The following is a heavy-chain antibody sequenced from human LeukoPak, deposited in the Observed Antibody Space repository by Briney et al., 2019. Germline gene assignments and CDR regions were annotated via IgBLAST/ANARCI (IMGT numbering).Heavy chain of an antibody. CDR3: ARDRDTGYYYGMDV. D-gene: IGHD5-18*01. CDR2: IIPILGIA. Sequence: SVKVSCKASGGTFSSYAISWVRQAPGQGLEWMGRIIPILGIANYAQKFQVRVTITADKSTSTAYMELGSLRSEDTAVYYCARDRDTGYYYGMDVWGQGTTVTVSS. CDR1: GGTFSSYA. J-gene: IGHJ6*02. V-gene: IGHV1-69*04.